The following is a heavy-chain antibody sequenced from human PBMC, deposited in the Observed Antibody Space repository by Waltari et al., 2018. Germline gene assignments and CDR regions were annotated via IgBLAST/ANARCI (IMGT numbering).Heavy chain of an antibody. V-gene: IGHV3-23*01. J-gene: IGHJ4*02. CDR2: ISSSGGST. D-gene: IGHD3-22*01. CDR1: GFTFSHYA. CDR3: AKDLTRAWLTQPSFDY. Sequence: EVQLLESGGGLVQPEGSLRLSCAASGFTFSHYAMNWVRQAPGKGLEWVSTISSSGGSTFYADSVKGRFTVSRDNSKNTLYLQMNSLRAGDTAVYYCAKDLTRAWLTQPSFDYWGQGTLVTVSS.